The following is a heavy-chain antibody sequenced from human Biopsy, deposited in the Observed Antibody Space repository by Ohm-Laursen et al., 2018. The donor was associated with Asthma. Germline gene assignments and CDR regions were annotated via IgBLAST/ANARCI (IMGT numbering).Heavy chain of an antibody. CDR3: ARRGGVRRYFDY. CDR2: IYKSGQV. CDR1: GGSISSNFYY. D-gene: IGHD3-16*01. J-gene: IGHJ4*02. Sequence: GTLSLTWSVSGGSISSNFYYWGWIRQPPGKGLEWIGNIYKSGQVYYNLSLKSRVTISVDTSKNQSSLKLSSVTAADTAVYFCARRGGVRRYFDYWGQGTLVTVSS. V-gene: IGHV4-39*01.